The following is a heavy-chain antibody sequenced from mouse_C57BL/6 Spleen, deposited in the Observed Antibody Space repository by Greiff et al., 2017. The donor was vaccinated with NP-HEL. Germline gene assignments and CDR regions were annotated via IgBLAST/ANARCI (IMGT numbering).Heavy chain of an antibody. J-gene: IGHJ1*03. CDR1: CLPFTSLG. D-gene: IGHD1-1*01. V-gene: IGHV2-2*01. CDR2: IWSCGST. CDR3: ASSSSNWYFDV. Sequence: VPAVELGPGPVQPSQSLSITRPVFCLPFTSLGFPRVRPSPGTGPGWPGVIWSCGSTDYNAAFISRLSISKDNSKSQVFFKMNSLQADDTAIYFCASSSSNWYFDVWGTATTVTVAS.